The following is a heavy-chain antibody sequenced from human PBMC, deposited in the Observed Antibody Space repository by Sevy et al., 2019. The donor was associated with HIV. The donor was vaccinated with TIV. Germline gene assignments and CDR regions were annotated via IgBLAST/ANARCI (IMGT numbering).Heavy chain of an antibody. CDR2: IGAYNGNR. V-gene: IGHV1-18*03. Sequence: ASVKVSCKASGYTFSSYGISWVRQAPGQGLEWMGWIGAYNGNRKYAQNLQDRVTMTTDTSTSTAYMELRSLRSDDMAVYFCARLSTARGKSNWFDPSGQGTLVTVSS. CDR1: GYTFSSYG. J-gene: IGHJ5*02. CDR3: ARLSTARGKSNWFDP. D-gene: IGHD3-10*01.